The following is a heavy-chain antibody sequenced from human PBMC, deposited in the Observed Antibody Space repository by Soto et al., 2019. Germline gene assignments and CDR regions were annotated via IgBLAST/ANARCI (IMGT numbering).Heavy chain of an antibody. CDR2: IIPIFGTA. J-gene: IGHJ6*02. Sequence: GGPVEVSCKASGGTFSSYSISWVRQAPGQGLECMGGIIPIFGTANYAQKFQGRVTITADESTSTAYMELSSLRSEDTAVYYCARGRVTEYYYDNYGMDVWGQGTTVTVSS. CDR3: ARGRVTEYYYDNYGMDV. CDR1: GGTFSSYS. D-gene: IGHD3-22*01. V-gene: IGHV1-69*01.